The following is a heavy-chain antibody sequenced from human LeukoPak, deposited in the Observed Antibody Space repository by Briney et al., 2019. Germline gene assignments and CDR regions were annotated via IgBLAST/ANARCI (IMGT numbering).Heavy chain of an antibody. J-gene: IGHJ4*02. D-gene: IGHD5-18*01. V-gene: IGHV3-53*01. CDR3: ATTLDTAPVSYYFDS. Sequence: GGSLRLSCAASGFTVSSDYMSWVRQAPGKGLEWVSVIYSGGSTYYPDSVKGRFTISRDRSKNTLYLQMNSLRAEDTAVYYCATTLDTAPVSYYFDSWGQGTLVTVSS. CDR1: GFTVSSDY. CDR2: IYSGGST.